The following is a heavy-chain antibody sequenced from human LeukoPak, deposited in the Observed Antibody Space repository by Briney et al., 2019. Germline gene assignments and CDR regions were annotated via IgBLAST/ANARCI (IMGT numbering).Heavy chain of an antibody. CDR2: IYYSGGT. V-gene: IGHV4-59*13. J-gene: IGHJ4*02. CDR1: GGSISSYH. Sequence: SETLSLTCTVSGGSISSYHWSWIRQPPGKGPEWIGYIYYSGGTNYNPSLKSRVSISVDTPKNQFCLKLNSVTAADTAAYYCARGVSGSYVFDSWGQGTLVTVSS. CDR3: ARGVSGSYVFDS. D-gene: IGHD3-16*01.